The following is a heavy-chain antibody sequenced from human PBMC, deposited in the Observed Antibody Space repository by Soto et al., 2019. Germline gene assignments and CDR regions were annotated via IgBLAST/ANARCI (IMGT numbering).Heavy chain of an antibody. Sequence: ASVKVSCKASGYTFTSYGISWVRQAPGQGLDWMGWISAYNGNTNYAQKLQGRVTMTTDTSTSTAYMELRSLRSDDTAVYYCARDWIFGVIISGRERWFDPWGQGTLVTVSS. CDR1: GYTFTSYG. V-gene: IGHV1-18*01. J-gene: IGHJ5*02. CDR2: ISAYNGNT. CDR3: ARDWIFGVIISGRERWFDP. D-gene: IGHD3-3*01.